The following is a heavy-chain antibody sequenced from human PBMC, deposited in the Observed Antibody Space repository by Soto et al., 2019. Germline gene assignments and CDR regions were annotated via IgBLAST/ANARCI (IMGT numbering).Heavy chain of an antibody. CDR1: GYTLTELS. CDR3: ATLAAHYYDSRGHDY. D-gene: IGHD3-22*01. CDR2: FDPEDGET. J-gene: IGHJ4*02. Sequence: ASVKVSCKVSGYTLTELSMHWVRQAPGKGLEWMGGFDPEDGETIYAQKFQGRVTMTEDTSTDTAYMELSSLRSEDTAVYYCATLAAHYYDSRGHDYWGQGTLVTVSS. V-gene: IGHV1-24*01.